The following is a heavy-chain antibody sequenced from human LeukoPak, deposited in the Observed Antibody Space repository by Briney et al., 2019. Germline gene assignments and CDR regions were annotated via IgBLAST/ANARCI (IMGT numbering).Heavy chain of an antibody. J-gene: IGHJ6*02. V-gene: IGHV3-23*01. Sequence: GGSLRLSGAASGFTFSSYAMSWVRQAPGKGLEWVSAISGSGGSTYYADSAKGRFTISRDNSKNTLHLQMNSLRAEDTAVYYCAKGPSTSGLYYYYGMDVWGQGTTVTVSS. CDR1: GFTFSSYA. CDR2: ISGSGGST. CDR3: AKGPSTSGLYYYYGMDV. D-gene: IGHD2-2*01.